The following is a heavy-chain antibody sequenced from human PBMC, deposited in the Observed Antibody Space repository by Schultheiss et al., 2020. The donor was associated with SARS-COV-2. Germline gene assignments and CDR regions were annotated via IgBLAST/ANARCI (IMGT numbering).Heavy chain of an antibody. J-gene: IGHJ3*02. CDR3: AKRLATMPRGAFDI. CDR2: IIPIFGIA. Sequence: SVKVSCKASGGTFSSYAISWVRQAPGQGLEWMGRIIPIFGIANYAQKFQGRVTITADKSTSTAYMELSSLRAEDTAVYYCAKRLATMPRGAFDIWGQGTMVTVSS. D-gene: IGHD5-24*01. CDR1: GGTFSSYA. V-gene: IGHV1-69*04.